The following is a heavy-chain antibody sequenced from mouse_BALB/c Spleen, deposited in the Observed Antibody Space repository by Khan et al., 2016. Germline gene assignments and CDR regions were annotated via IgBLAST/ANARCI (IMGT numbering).Heavy chain of an antibody. V-gene: IGHV1-5*01. CDR3: AGQCDGGY. CDR1: GYTFTNYW. Sequence: VQLKQAGTVLARPGASVKMSCKASGYTFTNYWMHWVKPRPGQGLEWIGAIYAGNSDTNYNQKFKGKAKLTAVTSTSTAYMEPRSPTNEDSAVNCSAGQCDGGYWGQGSPLTVSS. J-gene: IGHJ2*01. CDR2: IYAGNSDT.